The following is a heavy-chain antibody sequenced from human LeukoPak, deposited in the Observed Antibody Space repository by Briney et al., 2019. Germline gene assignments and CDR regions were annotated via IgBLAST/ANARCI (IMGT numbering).Heavy chain of an antibody. CDR3: ARLGGYCSSTSNCGYYMDV. V-gene: IGHV1-8*01. CDR1: GYTFTSYD. CDR2: MNPNSGNT. D-gene: IGHD2-2*01. Sequence: ASVKVSCKASGYTFTSYDINWVRQATGQGLEWMGWMNPNSGNTGYAQKFQGRGTMTRNTSISTAYMELSSLRSEDTAVYYCARLGGYCSSTSNCGYYMDVWGKGTTVSVSS. J-gene: IGHJ6*03.